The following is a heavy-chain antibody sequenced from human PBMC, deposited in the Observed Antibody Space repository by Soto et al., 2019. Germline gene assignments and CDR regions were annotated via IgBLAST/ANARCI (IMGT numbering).Heavy chain of an antibody. CDR1: GGSFSGYY. V-gene: IGHV4-34*01. CDR2: INHSGST. D-gene: IGHD3-9*01. Sequence: SETLSLTCAVYGGSFSGYYWSWIRQPPGKGLEWIGEINHSGSTNYNPSLKSRVTISVDTSKNQFSLKLSSVTAADTAVYYCAGLTRYFDWFRFDYWGQGTLVTVSS. CDR3: AGLTRYFDWFRFDY. J-gene: IGHJ4*02.